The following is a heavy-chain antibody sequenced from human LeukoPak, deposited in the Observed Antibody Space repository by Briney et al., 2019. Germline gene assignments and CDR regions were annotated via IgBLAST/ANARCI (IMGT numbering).Heavy chain of an antibody. CDR2: MNPNSGNT. V-gene: IGHV1-8*01. CDR1: GYTFTSCD. CDR3: ARGGAYCGGDCYPYSDY. J-gene: IGHJ4*02. D-gene: IGHD2-21*02. Sequence: GASVKVSCKASGYTFTSCDINWVRQATGQGLEWMGWMNPNSGNTGYAQKFQGRVTMTRNTSISTAYMELSSLRSEDTAVYYCARGGAYCGGDCYPYSDYWGQGTLVTVSS.